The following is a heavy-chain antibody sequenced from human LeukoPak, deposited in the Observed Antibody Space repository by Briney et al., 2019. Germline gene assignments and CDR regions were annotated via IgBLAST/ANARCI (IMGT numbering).Heavy chain of an antibody. CDR3: ARGYCSGGSCYSSYYYSYMDV. CDR2: INYSGST. D-gene: IGHD2-15*01. V-gene: IGHV4-39*07. Sequence: SETLSLTCTVSGGSISSSSYYWGWIRQPPGKGLEWIGSINYSGSTYYNPSLKSRVAISVDRSKNQFSLKLSSVTAADTAVYYCARGYCSGGSCYSSYYYSYMDVWGKGTTVTVSS. CDR1: GGSISSSSYY. J-gene: IGHJ6*03.